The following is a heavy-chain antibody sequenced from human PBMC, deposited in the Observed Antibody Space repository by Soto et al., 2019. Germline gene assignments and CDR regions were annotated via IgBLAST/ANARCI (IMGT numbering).Heavy chain of an antibody. Sequence: QVQLVQSGAEVKKPGASVKVSCKASGYTFTSYGISWVRQAPGQGLEWMGWISAYNGNTNYAQKXXXXXTXXXXXXXXXXXXXXXXXXXXXXXXXXXXXXXGYSYGFDYWGQGTLVTVSS. CDR3: XXXXGYSYGFDY. CDR2: ISAYNGNT. CDR1: GYTFTSYG. J-gene: IGHJ4*02. D-gene: IGHD5-18*01. V-gene: IGHV1-18*01.